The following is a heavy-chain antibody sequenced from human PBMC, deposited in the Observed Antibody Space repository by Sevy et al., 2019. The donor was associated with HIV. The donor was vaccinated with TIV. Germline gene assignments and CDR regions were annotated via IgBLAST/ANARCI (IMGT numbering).Heavy chain of an antibody. D-gene: IGHD3-9*01. CDR1: GFTFSNYA. Sequence: GGSLRLSCSASGFTFSNYAMHWVRQAPGKGLEYVSGLSSDNAASTYYAGSVNCRLTNSRDNSKNTLYLQMSSLRTEESAVYYCVKDRIETILWSKGDWFDPWGQGTLVTVSS. CDR2: LSSDNAAST. CDR3: VKDRIETILWSKGDWFDP. J-gene: IGHJ5*02. V-gene: IGHV3-64D*06.